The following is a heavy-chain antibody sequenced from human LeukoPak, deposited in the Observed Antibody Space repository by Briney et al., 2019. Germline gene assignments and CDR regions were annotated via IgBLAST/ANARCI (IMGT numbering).Heavy chain of an antibody. D-gene: IGHD1-1*01. V-gene: IGHV3-7*01. CDR3: AREERYNWNDVWFGP. Sequence: GGSLRLSCAASGFTFSSYWMSWVRQAPGKGLEWVANIKQDGSEKYYVDSVKGRFTISRDNAKNSLYLQMNSLRAEDTAVYYCAREERYNWNDVWFGPWGQGTLVTVSS. CDR1: GFTFSSYW. J-gene: IGHJ5*02. CDR2: IKQDGSEK.